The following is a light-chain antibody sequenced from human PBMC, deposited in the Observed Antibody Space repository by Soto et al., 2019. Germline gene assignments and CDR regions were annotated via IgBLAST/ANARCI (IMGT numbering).Light chain of an antibody. CDR3: QQYNDWWT. J-gene: IGKJ1*01. CDR1: QSVSSN. V-gene: IGKV3-15*01. CDR2: GAS. Sequence: EIVMTQSPATLSVSLGERATLSCRASQSVSSNLAWYQQNPGQAPRLLIYGASTMASGVPARFSGSGSGIEFSLTISSLQSEHFAVYYCQQYNDWWTFGQGTKVEIK.